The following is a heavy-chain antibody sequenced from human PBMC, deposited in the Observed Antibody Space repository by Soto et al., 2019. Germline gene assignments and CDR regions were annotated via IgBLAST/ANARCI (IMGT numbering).Heavy chain of an antibody. Sequence: QVHLVQSGAEVKKPGASVKVSCKGSGYDFTTYGITWVRQAPGQGLEGMAWISAHNGNTDYAQKLQGRVTGTRDTSTSTAYMELRSLRSDDTAVYYCARGRYGDYWGQGALVTVSS. D-gene: IGHD1-1*01. V-gene: IGHV1-18*01. CDR2: ISAHNGNT. CDR3: ARGRYGDY. J-gene: IGHJ4*02. CDR1: GYDFTTYG.